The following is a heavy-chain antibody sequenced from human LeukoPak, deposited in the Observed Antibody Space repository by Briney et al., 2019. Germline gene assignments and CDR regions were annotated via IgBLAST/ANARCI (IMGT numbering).Heavy chain of an antibody. D-gene: IGHD3-10*01. CDR1: GFTFSSYS. J-gene: IGHJ4*02. Sequence: GGSLRLSCAASGFTFSSYSMNWVRQAPGKGLEWVSSISSSSSYIYYADSVKGRFTISRDNAKNSLYLQMNSLRAEDTAVYYCARAALIYYYGSGSQQIDYWGQGTLVTVSS. V-gene: IGHV3-21*01. CDR2: ISSSSSYI. CDR3: ARAALIYYYGSGSQQIDY.